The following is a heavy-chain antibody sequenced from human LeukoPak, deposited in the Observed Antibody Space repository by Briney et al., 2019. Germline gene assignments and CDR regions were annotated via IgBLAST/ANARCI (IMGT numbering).Heavy chain of an antibody. Sequence: SETLSLTCAVSGGSISSSNWWSWVRQPPGKGLEWIGEIYHSGSTNYNPSLKSRVTIPVDKSKNQFSLKLSSVTAADTAVYYCARRDSSGYYFKDMDYWGQGTLVTVSS. CDR2: IYHSGST. D-gene: IGHD3-22*01. CDR3: ARRDSSGYYFKDMDY. CDR1: GGSISSSNW. J-gene: IGHJ4*02. V-gene: IGHV4-4*02.